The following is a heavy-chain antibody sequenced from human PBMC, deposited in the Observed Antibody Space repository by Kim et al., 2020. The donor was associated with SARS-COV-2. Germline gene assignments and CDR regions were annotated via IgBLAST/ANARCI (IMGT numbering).Heavy chain of an antibody. CDR3: ARTHYYDSSGYIDS. J-gene: IGHJ4*02. D-gene: IGHD3-22*01. V-gene: IGHV1-46*01. Sequence: AQKFQGRVTMTRDTSTSTVYMELSSLRSEDTAVYYCARTHYYDSSGYIDSWGQGTLVTVSS.